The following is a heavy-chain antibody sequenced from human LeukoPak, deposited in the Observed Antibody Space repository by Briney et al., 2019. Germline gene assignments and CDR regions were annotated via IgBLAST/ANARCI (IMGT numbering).Heavy chain of an antibody. Sequence: GSLRLSCAASGFTFSSYGMSWVRQAPGKGLEWIGSIYHSGSTYYNPSLKSRVTISVDTSKNQFSLKLSSVTAADTAVYYCARWGNYGDYDYWGQGTLVTVSS. CDR3: ARWGNYGDYDY. CDR1: GFTFSSYG. CDR2: IYHSGST. D-gene: IGHD4-17*01. J-gene: IGHJ4*02. V-gene: IGHV4-38-2*01.